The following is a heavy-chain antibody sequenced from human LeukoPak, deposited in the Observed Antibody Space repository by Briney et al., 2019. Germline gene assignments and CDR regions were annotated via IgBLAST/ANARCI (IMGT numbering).Heavy chain of an antibody. J-gene: IGHJ4*02. CDR2: IRSKANSYAT. D-gene: IGHD4-11*01. V-gene: IGHV3-73*01. CDR1: GFTIIGSA. Sequence: GGSLRLSCAASGFTIIGSAIHWVRQASGKGLEWVGRIRSKANSYATAYAASVKGRFSISRDDSKNTAYLQMNSLKTEDTAVYYCARDRSNYYFDYWGQGTLVTVSS. CDR3: ARDRSNYYFDY.